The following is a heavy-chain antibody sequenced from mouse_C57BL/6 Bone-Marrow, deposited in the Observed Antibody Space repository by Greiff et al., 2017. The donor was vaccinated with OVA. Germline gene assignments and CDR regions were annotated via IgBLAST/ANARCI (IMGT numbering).Heavy chain of an antibody. J-gene: IGHJ2*01. V-gene: IGHV1-81*01. CDR1: GYTFTSYG. D-gene: IGHD2-3*01. CDR2: IYPRSGNT. Sequence: VQRVESGAELARPGASVKLSCKASGYTFTSYGISWVKQRTGQGLEWIGEIYPRSGNTYYNEKFKGKATLTADKSSSTAYMELRSLTSEDSAVYFCARLYDFFDYWGQGTTLTVSS. CDR3: ARLYDFFDY.